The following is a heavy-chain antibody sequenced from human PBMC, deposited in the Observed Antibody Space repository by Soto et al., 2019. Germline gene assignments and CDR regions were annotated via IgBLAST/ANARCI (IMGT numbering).Heavy chain of an antibody. J-gene: IGHJ6*02. CDR1: GYSFTSYW. Sequence: GESLKISCKGSGYSFTSYWISWVRQMPGKGLEWMGRIDPSDSYTNYSPSFQGHVTISADKSISTAYLQWSSLKASDTAMYYCARQPIVVVPAAQADYYYYYGMDVWGQGTTVTVSS. CDR3: ARQPIVVVPAAQADYYYYYGMDV. V-gene: IGHV5-10-1*01. CDR2: IDPSDSYT. D-gene: IGHD2-2*01.